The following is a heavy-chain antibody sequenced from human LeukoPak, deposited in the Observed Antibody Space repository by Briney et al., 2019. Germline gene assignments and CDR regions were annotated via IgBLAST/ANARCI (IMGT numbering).Heavy chain of an antibody. J-gene: IGHJ4*02. CDR2: ISAYNGNT. D-gene: IGHD6-6*01. V-gene: IGHV1-18*01. Sequence: ASVKVSCKASGYTFTSYAMHWVRQAPGQRLEWMGWISAYNGNTNYAQKLQGRVTMTTDTSTSTAYMELRSLRSDDTAVYYCARVDSSSIYFDYWGQGTLVTVSS. CDR3: ARVDSSSIYFDY. CDR1: GYTFTSYA.